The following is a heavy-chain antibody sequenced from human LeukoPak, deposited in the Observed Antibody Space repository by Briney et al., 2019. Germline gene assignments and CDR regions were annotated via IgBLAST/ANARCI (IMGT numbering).Heavy chain of an antibody. D-gene: IGHD4-17*01. CDR1: GGSISSGGYY. J-gene: IGHJ5*02. V-gene: IGHV4-31*03. CDR2: IYYSGST. Sequence: SETLFLTCTVSGGSISSGGYYWSWIRQHPGKGLEWIGYIYYSGSTYYNPSLKSRVTISVDTSKNQFSLKLSSVTAADTAVYYCARGSYYGDYGYNWFDPWGQGTLVTVSS. CDR3: ARGSYYGDYGYNWFDP.